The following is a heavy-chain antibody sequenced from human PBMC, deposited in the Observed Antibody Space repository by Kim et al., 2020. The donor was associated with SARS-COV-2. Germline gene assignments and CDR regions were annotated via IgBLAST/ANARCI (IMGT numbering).Heavy chain of an antibody. CDR2: INHSGST. Sequence: SETLSLTCAVYGGSFSGYYWSWIRQPPGKGLEWIGEINHSGSTNYNPSLKSRVTISVDTSKNQFSLKLSSVPAADTAVYYCARGRQITIFGVVIPRPIDYWGQGTQVTVSS. V-gene: IGHV4-34*01. CDR3: ARGRQITIFGVVIPRPIDY. D-gene: IGHD3-3*01. CDR1: GGSFSGYY. J-gene: IGHJ4*02.